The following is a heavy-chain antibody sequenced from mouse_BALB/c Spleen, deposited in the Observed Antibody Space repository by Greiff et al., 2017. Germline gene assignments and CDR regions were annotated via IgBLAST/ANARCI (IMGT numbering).Heavy chain of an antibody. V-gene: IGHV5-4*02. CDR2: ISDGGSYT. CDR3: ARDGWDRDY. J-gene: IGHJ2*01. CDR1: GFTFSDYY. D-gene: IGHD4-1*01. Sequence: EVKLVESGGGLVKPGGSLKLSCAASGFTFSDYYMYWVRQTPEKRLEWVATISDGGSYTYYPDSVKGRFTISIDNAKNNLYLQMSSLKSEDTAMYYCARDGWDRDYWGQGTTLTVSS.